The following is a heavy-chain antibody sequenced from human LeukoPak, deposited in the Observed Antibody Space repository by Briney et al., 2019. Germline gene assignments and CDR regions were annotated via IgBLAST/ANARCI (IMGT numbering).Heavy chain of an antibody. CDR3: ARDEGYCSSTSCYPHY. CDR1: GYTFTSYG. Sequence: ASVKVSCKASGYTFTSYGISWVRQAPGQWLEWMGWISAYNGNTNYAQKLQGRVTMTTDTSTSTAYMELRSLRSDDTAVYYCARDEGYCSSTSCYPHYWGQGTLVTVSS. CDR2: ISAYNGNT. J-gene: IGHJ4*02. V-gene: IGHV1-18*01. D-gene: IGHD2-2*01.